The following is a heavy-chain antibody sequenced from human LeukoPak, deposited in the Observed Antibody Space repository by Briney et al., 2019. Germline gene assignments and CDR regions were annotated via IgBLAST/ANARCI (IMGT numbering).Heavy chain of an antibody. D-gene: IGHD1-26*01. Sequence: ASVKVSCKASGYTFTSYYMHWVRQAPGQGLEWMGIINPSGGSTSYAQKFQGRVTMTRDTSTSTVYMELSSLRSEDTAVYYCARDLKPGNGSYYYFDYWGQGTLVTVSS. CDR2: INPSGGST. CDR3: ARDLKPGNGSYYYFDY. V-gene: IGHV1-46*01. J-gene: IGHJ4*02. CDR1: GYTFTSYY.